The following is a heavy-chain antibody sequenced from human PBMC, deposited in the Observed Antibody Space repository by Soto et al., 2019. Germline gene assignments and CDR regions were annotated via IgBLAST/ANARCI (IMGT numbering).Heavy chain of an antibody. D-gene: IGHD3-22*01. J-gene: IGHJ4*02. CDR2: INSDGSST. V-gene: IGHV3-74*01. Sequence: GGSLRLSCAASGFTFSSYWMHWVRQAPGKGLVWVSRINSDGSSTSYADSVKGRFTISRDNAKNTLYLQMNSLRAEDTAVYYCAKVGLRPMIVVAILTHWGQGTLVTVSS. CDR1: GFTFSSYW. CDR3: AKVGLRPMIVVAILTH.